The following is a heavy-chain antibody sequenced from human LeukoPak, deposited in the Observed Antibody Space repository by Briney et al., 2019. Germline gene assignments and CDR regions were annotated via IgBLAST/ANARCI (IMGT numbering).Heavy chain of an antibody. D-gene: IGHD3-16*01. CDR3: ATLIPRGGYPYYYYYYYMDV. V-gene: IGHV1-69*02. Sequence: SVKVSCKASGGTFSSYTISWVRQAPGQGLEWMGRIIPILGIANYAQKFQGRVTITADKSTSTAYMELSSLRSEDTAVYYCATLIPRGGYPYYYYYYYMDVWGKGTTVTVSS. CDR2: IIPILGIA. CDR1: GGTFSSYT. J-gene: IGHJ6*03.